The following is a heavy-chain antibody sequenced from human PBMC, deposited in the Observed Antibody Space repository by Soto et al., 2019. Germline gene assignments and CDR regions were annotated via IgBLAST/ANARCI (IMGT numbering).Heavy chain of an antibody. Sequence: QVQLQESGPGLVKPSETLSLTCTVSGGSISSYYWSWIRQPPGKGLEWIGYIYYSGSTNYNPALKSRVTISVGKSKSQFSLKLSSVTAADTAVYYCARHDYYYYGMDVWGQGTTVTVSS. J-gene: IGHJ6*02. V-gene: IGHV4-59*08. CDR1: GGSISSYY. CDR3: ARHDYYYYGMDV. CDR2: IYYSGST.